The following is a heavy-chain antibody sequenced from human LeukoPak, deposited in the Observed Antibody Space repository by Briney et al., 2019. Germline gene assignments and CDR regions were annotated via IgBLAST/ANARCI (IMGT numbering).Heavy chain of an antibody. J-gene: IGHJ6*02. V-gene: IGHV3-64*01. D-gene: IGHD2-15*01. Sequence: EGSLRLSCAASGFTFSSYPTHCVARARGEGLGYVWAISGKGERRHYANSVKGRLTISRDNARNTLYLQMGSLRAEVTAVYYSAREGRVVVAATGLYRPMYNYGMDVWGQGTTVTVSS. CDR1: GFTFSSYP. CDR3: AREGRVVVAATGLYRPMYNYGMDV. CDR2: ISGKGERR.